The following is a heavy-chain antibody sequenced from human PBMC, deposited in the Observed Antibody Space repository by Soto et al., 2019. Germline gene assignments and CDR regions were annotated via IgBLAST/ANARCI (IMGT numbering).Heavy chain of an antibody. D-gene: IGHD3-10*01. CDR2: IYYSGST. J-gene: IGHJ4*02. CDR3: ARQGAFYYGSGSYNIDY. CDR1: GGSISTGDYY. Sequence: SETLSLTCTVSGGSISTGDYYWSWIRQPPGKGLEWIGYIYYSGSTYYNPSLKSRLTMSVDTSRNQFSLRLTSVTAADTAVYFCARQGAFYYGSGSYNIDYWGQGTLVTVS. V-gene: IGHV4-30-4*01.